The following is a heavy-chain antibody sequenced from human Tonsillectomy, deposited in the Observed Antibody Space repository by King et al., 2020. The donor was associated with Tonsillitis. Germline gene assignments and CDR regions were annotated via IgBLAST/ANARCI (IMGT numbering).Heavy chain of an antibody. CDR1: GGTFSSYA. CDR2: VGPIFGAA. CDR3: AGGDYDFSRYYYYGMDV. J-gene: IGHJ6*02. D-gene: IGHD3-3*01. V-gene: IGHV1-69*01. Sequence: QLVQSGAEVKKPGSSVKVSCKASGGTFSSYAISWGLQAPGQGLVCMGVVGPIFGAANYGQKFQGRVTITADESTSTAYMELSSLGSEDTAVYYCAGGDYDFSRYYYYGMDVWGQGTTVTVSS.